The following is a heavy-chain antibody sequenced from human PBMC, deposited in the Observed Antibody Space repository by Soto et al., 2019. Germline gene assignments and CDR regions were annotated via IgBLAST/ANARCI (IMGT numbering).Heavy chain of an antibody. CDR3: AKAISGYNAPLDH. V-gene: IGHV4-59*01. CDR1: GGSISSYY. J-gene: IGHJ4*02. D-gene: IGHD5-12*01. CDR2: IYYSGST. Sequence: SETLSLTCTVSGGSISSYYLSWIRQPPGKGLEWIGYIYYSGSTNYNPSLKSRVTISVDTSKNQFSLKLSSVTAADTAVYYCAKAISGYNAPLDHWGQGTRVTVSS.